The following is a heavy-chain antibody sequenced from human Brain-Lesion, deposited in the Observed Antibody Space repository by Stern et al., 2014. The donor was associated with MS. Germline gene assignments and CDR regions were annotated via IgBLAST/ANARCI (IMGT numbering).Heavy chain of an antibody. Sequence: MQLVESGAEVKKPGASVKVSCKASGYTLTELSMHWVRQAPRKGLEWMGGFDPEDGETIYAQKFQGRVTMTEDTSTDTAYMELSSLRSEDTAVYYCATLSPGAGGNYYRHFDYWGQGTLVTVSS. CDR1: GYTLTELS. V-gene: IGHV1-24*01. CDR3: ATLSPGAGGNYYRHFDY. J-gene: IGHJ4*02. D-gene: IGHD1-26*01. CDR2: FDPEDGET.